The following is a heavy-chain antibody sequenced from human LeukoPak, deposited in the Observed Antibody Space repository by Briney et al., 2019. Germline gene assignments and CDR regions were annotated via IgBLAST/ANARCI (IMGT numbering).Heavy chain of an antibody. D-gene: IGHD3-3*01. CDR1: GYTFTSYA. J-gene: IGHJ6*02. Sequence: GASVKVSCKASGYTFTSYAMNWVRQAPGQGLEWMGWINTNTGNPTYAQGFTGRFVFSLDTSVSTAYLQISSLKAEDTAVYYCARDRALDFWSGYPYYYYGMDVWGQGTTVTVSS. CDR2: INTNTGNP. V-gene: IGHV7-4-1*02. CDR3: ARDRALDFWSGYPYYYYGMDV.